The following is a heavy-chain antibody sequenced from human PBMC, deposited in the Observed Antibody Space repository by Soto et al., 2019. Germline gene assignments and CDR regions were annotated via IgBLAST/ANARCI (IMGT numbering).Heavy chain of an antibody. V-gene: IGHV3-21*01. Sequence: EVQLVESGGGLVMPGGSLRLSCIASGFSFSTYSMNWVRQAPGKGLEWVSSIRRSGDYTYYADSLKGRFTISRDNAKNSLSLQMISLRAEDTAVYYCARSTSLGRMDVCGRGTTVTVSS. CDR1: GFSFSTYS. CDR2: IRRSGDYT. J-gene: IGHJ6*02. CDR3: ARSTSLGRMDV. D-gene: IGHD1-1*01.